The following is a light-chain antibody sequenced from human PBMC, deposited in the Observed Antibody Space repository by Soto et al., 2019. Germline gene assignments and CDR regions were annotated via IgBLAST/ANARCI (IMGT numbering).Light chain of an antibody. CDR2: SNN. CDR3: AAWDDSLNGPEVV. Sequence: QSVLTQPPSASGTPGQRVTISCSGSSSNIGSNTVNWYQQLPGTAPKLLIYSNNQRPSGVPDRFSGSKSGTSASLAISGLQSEDEADYYCAAWDDSLNGPEVVFGRRDQGHRP. J-gene: IGLJ2*01. CDR1: SSNIGSNT. V-gene: IGLV1-44*01.